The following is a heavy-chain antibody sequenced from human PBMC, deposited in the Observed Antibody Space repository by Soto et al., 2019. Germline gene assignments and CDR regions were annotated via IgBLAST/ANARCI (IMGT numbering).Heavy chain of an antibody. D-gene: IGHD3-9*01. J-gene: IGHJ3*02. CDR3: ARGLSPRTSVLRYFDWLGAFDI. CDR2: ISPNSGGT. CDR1: GYTFTSYS. V-gene: IGHV1-2*04. Sequence: ASVKVSCKASGYTFTSYSISWVRQAPGQGLEWMGWISPNSGGTNYAQKFQGWVTMTRDTSISTAYMELSRLRSDDTAVYYCARGLSPRTSVLRYFDWLGAFDIWGQGTMVTVSS.